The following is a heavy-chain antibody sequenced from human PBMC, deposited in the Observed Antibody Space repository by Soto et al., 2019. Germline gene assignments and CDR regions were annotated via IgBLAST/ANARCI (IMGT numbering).Heavy chain of an antibody. V-gene: IGHV4-4*02. CDR2: IYHSGST. Sequence: QVQLQESGPGLVKPSGTLSLTCAVSGGSISSSNWWSWVRQPPGKGLEWIGEIYHSGSTNYNPSLKSGVTTSVDKSKNQFSLKLSSVTAADTAVYYSARGSTPAPGMDVWGQGTTVTVSS. CDR3: ARGSTPAPGMDV. J-gene: IGHJ6*02. CDR1: GGSISSSNW.